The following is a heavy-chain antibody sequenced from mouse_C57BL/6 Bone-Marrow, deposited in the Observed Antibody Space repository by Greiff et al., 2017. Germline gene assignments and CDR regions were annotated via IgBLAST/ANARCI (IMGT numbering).Heavy chain of an antibody. Sequence: QVQLQQSGAELARPGASVKLSCKASGYTFTSYGISWVKQRTGQGLEWIGEIYPRSGNTYYNETFKGKATLTADKSSSTAYMELRSLTSEDSAVYFCARGWFLFAYWGQGTLVTVSA. J-gene: IGHJ3*01. CDR1: GYTFTSYG. D-gene: IGHD2-3*01. V-gene: IGHV1-81*01. CDR3: ARGWFLFAY. CDR2: IYPRSGNT.